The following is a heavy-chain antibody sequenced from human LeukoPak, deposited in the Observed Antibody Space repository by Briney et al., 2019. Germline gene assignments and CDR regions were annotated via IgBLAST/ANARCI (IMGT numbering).Heavy chain of an antibody. CDR3: ARGPPGHVIYNMDV. D-gene: IGHD2-21*01. CDR1: GYTFTSYD. CDR2: MNPNSGST. V-gene: IGHV1-8*03. J-gene: IGHJ6*03. Sequence: GASVKVSCKASGYTFTSYDINWVRQATGQGLEWMGWMNPNSGSTGYAQKFQVRVTITRNTSISTAYMELSSLRSEDTAVYYCARGPPGHVIYNMDVWGKGTTVTVSS.